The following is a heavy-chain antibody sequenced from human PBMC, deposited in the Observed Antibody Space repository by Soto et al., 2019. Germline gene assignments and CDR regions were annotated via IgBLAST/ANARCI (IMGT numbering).Heavy chain of an antibody. V-gene: IGHV3-7*03. CDR1: GFTFSRYW. Sequence: EVQLVESGGGLVQPGGSLRLSCAPSGFTFSRYWMSWVRQAPGKGLEWVANIKEDGSEKTYVDSVRGRFTISRDNAKDSLYLQMDSLRAEDTAVYYCARAAVTETRSRRYYYGLDVWGQGTTVTVSS. CDR3: ARAAVTETRSRRYYYGLDV. J-gene: IGHJ6*01. CDR2: IKEDGSEK. D-gene: IGHD1-7*01.